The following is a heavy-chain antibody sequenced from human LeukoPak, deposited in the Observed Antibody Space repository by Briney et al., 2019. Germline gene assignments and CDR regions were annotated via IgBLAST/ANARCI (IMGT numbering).Heavy chain of an antibody. D-gene: IGHD3-10*01. Sequence: GGSLRLSCAASGFTFSSYAMSWVRQAPGKGLEWVSAISGSGGSTYYADSVKGRFTISRDSSKNTLYLQMNSLRAEDTAVYYCARDSPSGRYYGSIDIWGQGTMVTVSS. CDR1: GFTFSSYA. J-gene: IGHJ3*02. CDR2: ISGSGGST. CDR3: ARDSPSGRYYGSIDI. V-gene: IGHV3-23*01.